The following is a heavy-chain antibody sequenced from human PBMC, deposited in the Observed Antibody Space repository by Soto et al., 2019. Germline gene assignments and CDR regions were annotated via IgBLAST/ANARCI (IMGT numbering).Heavy chain of an antibody. D-gene: IGHD3-16*01. J-gene: IGHJ6*02. V-gene: IGHV4-34*01. CDR1: GGSFSGYY. CDR3: ARADDFQDYYYYGMDV. Sequence: TLSLTCAVYGGSFSGYYWSWIRQPPGKGLEWIGEINHSGSTNYNPSLKSRVTISVDTSKNQFSLKLSSVTAADTAVYYCARADDFQDYYYYGMDVWGQGTTVTVSS. CDR2: INHSGST.